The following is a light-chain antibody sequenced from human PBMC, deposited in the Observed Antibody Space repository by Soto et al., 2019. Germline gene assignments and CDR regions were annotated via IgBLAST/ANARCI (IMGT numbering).Light chain of an antibody. CDR1: ESVRNNS. J-gene: IGKJ2*01. CDR2: GAS. CDR3: HHYGYGADT. V-gene: IGKV3-20*01. Sequence: ELVWTQSPGTLSLSPGERATLSCRASESVRNNSLAWYQQHPGQAPRLLIFGASSRSTGIPDRFTGSGSGADFSLTLSRLEPEDSAVYFCHHYGYGADTFGQGTKLEIK.